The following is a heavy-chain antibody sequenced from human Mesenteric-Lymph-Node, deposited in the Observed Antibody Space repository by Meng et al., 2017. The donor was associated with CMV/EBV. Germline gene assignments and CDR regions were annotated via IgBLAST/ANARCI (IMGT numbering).Heavy chain of an antibody. V-gene: IGHV4-34*01. Sequence: QAGGVELLKPSETLSLTCAVYGGSFRGYYWSWIRQPPGKALEWIGEINHSGSTNYNPSLKSRVTISVDTSKNQFSLKLSSVTAADTAVYYSARHQRWLKTEGGFNYWGQGTLVTVSS. CDR1: GGSFRGYY. J-gene: IGHJ4*02. D-gene: IGHD4-23*01. CDR2: INHSGST. CDR3: ARHQRWLKTEGGFNY.